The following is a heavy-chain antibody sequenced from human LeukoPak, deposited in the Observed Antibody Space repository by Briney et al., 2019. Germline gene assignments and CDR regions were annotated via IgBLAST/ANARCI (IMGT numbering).Heavy chain of an antibody. CDR2: VHFSGRS. CDR1: AVSITSYY. CDR3: ARWGGGSLRAYDV. D-gene: IGHD2-15*01. J-gene: IGHJ3*01. Sequence: KPSETLSLTCTVSAVSITSYYWNWIRQPPGKGLEWIGYVHFSGRSLYNPSLKSRVTLSTDTSMNHITLDLNFVTAADTAVYYCARWGGGSLRAYDVWGQGTMATVSS. V-gene: IGHV4-59*01.